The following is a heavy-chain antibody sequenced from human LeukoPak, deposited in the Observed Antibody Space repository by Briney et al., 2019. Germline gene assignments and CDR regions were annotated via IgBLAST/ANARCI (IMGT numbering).Heavy chain of an antibody. J-gene: IGHJ4*02. CDR2: ISGSGGST. Sequence: QSGGSLRLSCAASGFTFSSYAMSWVRQAPGKGLEWVSAISGSGGSTYYADSVKGRFTISRDNSKNTLYLQMNSLRAEDTAVYYCAKGRPTCTNGVCYRPPFDYWGQGTLVTVSS. CDR1: GFTFSSYA. CDR3: AKGRPTCTNGVCYRPPFDY. D-gene: IGHD2-8*01. V-gene: IGHV3-23*01.